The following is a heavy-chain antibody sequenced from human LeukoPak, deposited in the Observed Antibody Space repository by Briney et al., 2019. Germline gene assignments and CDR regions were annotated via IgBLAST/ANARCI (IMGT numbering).Heavy chain of an antibody. Sequence: GASVKVSCKASGYTFTGYYMHWVRQAPGQGLEWMGWINPNSGGTNYAQKFQGRVTMTRDTSISTAYMELSRLRSDDTAVYYCASNTIFGPFYYMDVWGKGTTVTVSS. J-gene: IGHJ6*03. D-gene: IGHD3-3*01. CDR2: INPNSGGT. V-gene: IGHV1-2*02. CDR1: GYTFTGYY. CDR3: ASNTIFGPFYYMDV.